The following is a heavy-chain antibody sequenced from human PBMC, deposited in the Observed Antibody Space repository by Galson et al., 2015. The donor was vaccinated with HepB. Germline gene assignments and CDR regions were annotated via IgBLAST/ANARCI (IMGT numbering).Heavy chain of an antibody. CDR3: VRDWYCSGRNCVDCFDP. CDR1: GNTLAELC. V-gene: IGHV1-24*01. Sequence: SVKVSCKVSGNTLAELCMHWVRQAPGKGLEWMGGLDLESGETTYAQNFQSRLTVTEDTSTSTAYMELRSLTSDDTAMYYCVRDWYCSGRNCVDCFDPWGQGPWSPFPQ. D-gene: IGHD2-15*01. J-gene: IGHJ5*02. CDR2: LDLESGET.